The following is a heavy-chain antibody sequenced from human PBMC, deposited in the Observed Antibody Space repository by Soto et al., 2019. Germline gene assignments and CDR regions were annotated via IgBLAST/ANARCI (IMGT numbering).Heavy chain of an antibody. Sequence: QVQLVESGGGVVQPGRSLRLSCAASGFTFSNYGMHWVRQAPGKGLEWVAIISYDGDNEYYADSVRGRFTISRANSKNTLYLQTSTLRHEDTAVYYCAKDGGPVYCNSPGCSAKHFDYWGQGTLVTVSS. J-gene: IGHJ4*02. D-gene: IGHD2-2*01. CDR1: GFTFSNYG. CDR2: ISYDGDNE. V-gene: IGHV3-30*18. CDR3: AKDGGPVYCNSPGCSAKHFDY.